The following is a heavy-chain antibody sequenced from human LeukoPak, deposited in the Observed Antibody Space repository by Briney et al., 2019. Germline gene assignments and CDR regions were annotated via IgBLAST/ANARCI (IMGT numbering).Heavy chain of an antibody. CDR2: ISSSGSFI. V-gene: IGHV3-11*04. D-gene: IGHD3-22*01. CDR1: GFNFSDYY. Sequence: GGSLRLSCVASGFNFSDYYMSWIRQAPGKGLEWVSYISSSGSFIYYADSVKGRFTISRDNAKNSLYLQMNSLRAEDTAVYYCAREPHYDSSGYINWFDPWGQGTLVTVSS. J-gene: IGHJ5*02. CDR3: AREPHYDSSGYINWFDP.